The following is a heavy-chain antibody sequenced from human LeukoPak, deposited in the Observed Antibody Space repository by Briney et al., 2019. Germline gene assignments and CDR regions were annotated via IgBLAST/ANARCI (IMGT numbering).Heavy chain of an antibody. D-gene: IGHD5-12*01. CDR3: ARGSLASNSLDIVATIFPQSYYYYYYMDV. CDR2: INHSGST. CDR1: GGSFSGYY. Sequence: SETLSLTCAVYGGSFSGYYWSWIRQPPGKGREWSGEINHSGSTNYNPSLKSRVIISVDTSKTQFSLKLSSVTAADTAVYYCARGSLASNSLDIVATIFPQSYYYYYYMDVWGKGTTVTVSS. V-gene: IGHV4-34*01. J-gene: IGHJ6*03.